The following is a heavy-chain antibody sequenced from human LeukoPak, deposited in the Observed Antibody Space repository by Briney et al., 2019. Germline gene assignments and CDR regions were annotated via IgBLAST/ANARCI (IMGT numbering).Heavy chain of an antibody. CDR2: IYYSGST. D-gene: IGHD4-17*01. CDR1: GGSIGSSSYY. J-gene: IGHJ3*02. V-gene: IGHV4-39*01. Sequence: SETLSLTCTVSGGSIGSSSYYWGWIRQPPGKGLEWIGSIYYSGSTYYNPSLKSRVTISVDTSKNQFSLKLSSVTAADTAVYYCARLLTTVTAAAFDIWGQGTMVTVSS. CDR3: ARLLTTVTAAAFDI.